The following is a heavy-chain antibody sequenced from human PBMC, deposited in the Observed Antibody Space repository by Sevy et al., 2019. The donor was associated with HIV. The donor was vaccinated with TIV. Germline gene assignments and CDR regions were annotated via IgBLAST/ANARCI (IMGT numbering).Heavy chain of an antibody. J-gene: IGHJ4*02. CDR2: INPSGGST. CDR1: GYTFTSYY. V-gene: IGHV1-46*01. D-gene: IGHD3-22*01. Sequence: ASVKVSCKASGYTFTSYYMHWVRQAPGQGLEWMGIINPSGGSTSYAQKFQGRVTMTRDTSTRAVYMELSSLRSEETAVYYCARDTGDSSGSPYFDYWGQGTLVTVSS. CDR3: ARDTGDSSGSPYFDY.